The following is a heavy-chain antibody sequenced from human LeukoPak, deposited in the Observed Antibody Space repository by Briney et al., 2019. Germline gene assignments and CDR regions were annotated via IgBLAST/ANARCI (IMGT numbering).Heavy chain of an antibody. D-gene: IGHD1-26*01. CDR1: GYTFTTYG. CDR3: ARAGLWELPRYAFDI. J-gene: IGHJ3*02. Sequence: ASVKVSCKASGYTFTTYGISGVRQAPGQGLEWMGWISAYNGHTNYAQNLQGRVTMTTDTSTSTAYMELRSLRSDDTAVYYCARAGLWELPRYAFDIWGQGTMVTVSS. CDR2: ISAYNGHT. V-gene: IGHV1-18*01.